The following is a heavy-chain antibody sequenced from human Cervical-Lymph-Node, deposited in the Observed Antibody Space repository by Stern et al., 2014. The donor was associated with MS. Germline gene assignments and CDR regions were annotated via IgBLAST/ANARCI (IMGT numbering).Heavy chain of an antibody. J-gene: IGHJ4*02. Sequence: QVQLQDSAPGLVKPSQTLSLTCTVSGGSINSGGSSRNWLRQHPVKGLEWIGYIFYSGSTDYTPSRKSRVSISLDTSKSQFSLKLTSVTAADTAIYYCARGGYPPSFNFWGQGTLVTVSS. CDR3: ARGGYPPSFNF. CDR1: GGSINSGGSS. V-gene: IGHV4-31*03. D-gene: IGHD5-12*01. CDR2: IFYSGST.